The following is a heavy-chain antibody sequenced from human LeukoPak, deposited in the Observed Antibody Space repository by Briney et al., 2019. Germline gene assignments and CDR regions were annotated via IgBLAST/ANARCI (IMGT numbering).Heavy chain of an antibody. CDR1: GFTFSSYS. CDR2: ISSSSSYI. CDR3: ARAAPGLSGAFDI. D-gene: IGHD2/OR15-2a*01. V-gene: IGHV3-21*01. J-gene: IGHJ3*02. Sequence: GGSLRLSCAASGFTFSSYSMNWVRQAPGKGLEWVSSISSSSSYIYYADSVKGRFTISRDNAKNSLYLQMNSLRAEDTAVYYCARAAPGLSGAFDIWGQGTMVTVSS.